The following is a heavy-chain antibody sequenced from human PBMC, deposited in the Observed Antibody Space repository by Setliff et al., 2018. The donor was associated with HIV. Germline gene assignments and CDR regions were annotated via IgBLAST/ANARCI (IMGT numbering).Heavy chain of an antibody. V-gene: IGHV4-39*07. CDR3: ARYGHGVGATALDAFDI. Sequence: SETLSLTCTVSGGASLIGSYYYWGWIRQPPGKGLEWIATIFSNGSTYYNPSLRSRATISVDTSKNQFSLKMNSVTAADTAVYYCARYGHGVGATALDAFDIWGQGTMVTVSS. CDR1: GGASLIGSYYY. D-gene: IGHD1-26*01. J-gene: IGHJ3*02. CDR2: IFSNGST.